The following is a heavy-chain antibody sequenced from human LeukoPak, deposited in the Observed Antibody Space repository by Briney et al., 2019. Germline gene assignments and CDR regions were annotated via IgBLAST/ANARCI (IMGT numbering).Heavy chain of an antibody. CDR2: IIPIFGTA. D-gene: IGHD2-15*01. V-gene: IGHV1-69*01. Sequence: ASVKVSCKASGGTFISQAISWVRQAPGQGLEWMGGIIPIFGTANYAQKLQGRVTITADESTSTAYMELSSLRSEDTAVYYCAGGSGCSGGNCYLSVGMDVWGQGTTVTVSS. CDR1: GGTFISQA. J-gene: IGHJ6*02. CDR3: AGGSGCSGGNCYLSVGMDV.